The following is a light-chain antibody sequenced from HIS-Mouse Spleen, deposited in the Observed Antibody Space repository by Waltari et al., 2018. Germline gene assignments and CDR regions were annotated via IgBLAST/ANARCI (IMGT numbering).Light chain of an antibody. CDR2: DNN. CDR1: SSNIGNNY. V-gene: IGLV1-51*01. Sequence: QSMLTQPPSVSAAPGQKVTISCSGSSSNIGNNYVSWYQQLPGTAPKLLIYDNNKRPSGIPDRFSGSKSGTSATLGITGLQTGDEADYYCGTWDSSLSDWVFGGGTKLTVL. J-gene: IGLJ3*02. CDR3: GTWDSSLSDWV.